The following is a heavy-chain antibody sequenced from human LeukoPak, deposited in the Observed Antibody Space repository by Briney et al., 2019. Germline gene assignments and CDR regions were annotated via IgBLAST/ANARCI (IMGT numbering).Heavy chain of an antibody. CDR3: AREERQRLYFDY. Sequence: SETLSLTCTVSGGSISSGGYYWSWIRQHPGKGLEWIGYIYYSGSTYYNPSLKSRVTISADASKNQFFLRLSSVTAADTAVYYCAREERQRLYFDYWGQGTLVTVSS. CDR2: IYYSGST. J-gene: IGHJ4*02. CDR1: GGSISSGGYY. D-gene: IGHD6-13*01. V-gene: IGHV4-31*03.